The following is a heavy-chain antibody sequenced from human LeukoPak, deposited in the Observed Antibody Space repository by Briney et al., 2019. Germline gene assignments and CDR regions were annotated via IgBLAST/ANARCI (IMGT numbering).Heavy chain of an antibody. J-gene: IGHJ4*01. CDR3: ARDGTAPGLYFDL. Sequence: PGGSLRLSCEVSGFTFTDFWMNWVRQAPGKGPEWVASIRQDGSEKNYVDSVKGRFTISRDNTKNSLSLQLNGLRAEDTAVYYCARDGTAPGLYFDLWGQGTLVTVSS. D-gene: IGHD6-13*01. V-gene: IGHV3-7*01. CDR2: IRQDGSEK. CDR1: GFTFTDFW.